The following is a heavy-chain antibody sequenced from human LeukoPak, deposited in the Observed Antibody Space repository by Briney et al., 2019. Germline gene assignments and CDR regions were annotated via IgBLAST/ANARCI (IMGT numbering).Heavy chain of an antibody. D-gene: IGHD4-17*01. V-gene: IGHV5-51*01. CDR2: IYPGDSDT. J-gene: IGHJ4*02. Sequence: GESLKISCKGSGYSFTNYWIGWVRQMPGKGLEWMGIIYPGDSDTRYRPSFQGQVTMSADKSISTAYLEWSSLKASDTAMYYCARLMTTVTRPFDYWGQGTLVTVSS. CDR3: ARLMTTVTRPFDY. CDR1: GYSFTNYW.